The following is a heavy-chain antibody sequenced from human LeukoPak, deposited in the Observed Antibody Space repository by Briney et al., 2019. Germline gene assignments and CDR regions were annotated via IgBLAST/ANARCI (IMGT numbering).Heavy chain of an antibody. Sequence: PSETLSLTCTVSGGSISSYYWSWIRQPPGKGLEWIGYIYYSGSTNYNPSLKSRVTISVDTSKNQFSLKLSSVTAADTAVYYCARAPVLYYYYMDVWGKGTTVTVSS. CDR3: ARAPVLYYYYMDV. V-gene: IGHV4-59*12. CDR1: GGSISSYY. CDR2: IYYSGST. J-gene: IGHJ6*03. D-gene: IGHD2-8*01.